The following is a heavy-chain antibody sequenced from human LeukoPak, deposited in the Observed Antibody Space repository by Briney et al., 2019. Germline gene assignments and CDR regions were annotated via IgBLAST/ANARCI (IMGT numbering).Heavy chain of an antibody. D-gene: IGHD3-3*01. CDR1: GGTFSSYA. CDR2: IIPIFGTA. CDR3: ARPRQDDFWSGTLAS. V-gene: IGHV1-69*05. J-gene: IGHJ5*01. Sequence: ASVKVSCKASGGTFSSYAISWVRQAPGQGLEWMGRIIPIFGTANYEQKFQGRVTITTDESTSTAYMELSSLRSEDTAVYYCARPRQDDFWSGTLASWGQGTLVTVSS.